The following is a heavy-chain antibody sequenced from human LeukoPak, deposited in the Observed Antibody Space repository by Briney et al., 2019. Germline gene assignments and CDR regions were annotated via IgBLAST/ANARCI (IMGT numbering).Heavy chain of an antibody. CDR3: AKSPITMIVVVDYNWFDP. CDR2: ISGSGGST. CDR1: GFTFSSYA. Sequence: GGSLRLSCAASGFTFSSYAMSWVRQAPGKGLEWVSAISGSGGSTYYADSVKGRFTISRDNSKNTLYLQMNSLRAEDTAVYYCAKSPITMIVVVDYNWFDPCGQGTLVTVSS. J-gene: IGHJ5*02. D-gene: IGHD3-22*01. V-gene: IGHV3-23*01.